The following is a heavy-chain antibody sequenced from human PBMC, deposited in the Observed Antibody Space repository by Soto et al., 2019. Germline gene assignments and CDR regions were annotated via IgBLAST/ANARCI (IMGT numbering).Heavy chain of an antibody. CDR2: VSHDGRNT. CDR1: GFTFSDYA. V-gene: IGHV3-30*18. Sequence: AGSLRLSCAASGFTFSDYAMHWVLQAPGKGLEWVAVVSHDGRNTHYADSVKGRFTISRDSSKNTVSLEMTSLRAEDTAVYYCAKRGRQWLVTSDFNYWGQGALVTVSS. D-gene: IGHD6-19*01. CDR3: AKRGRQWLVTSDFNY. J-gene: IGHJ4*02.